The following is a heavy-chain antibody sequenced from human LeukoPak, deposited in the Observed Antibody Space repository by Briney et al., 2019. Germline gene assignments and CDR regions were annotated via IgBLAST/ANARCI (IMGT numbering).Heavy chain of an antibody. CDR3: ARNVLLWFGESAHYFDY. CDR1: GYTFTSYA. Sequence: ASVKVSCKASGYTFTSYAMNWVRQAPGQGLEWMGWINTNTGNPTYAQGFTGRFVFSLDTSVSTAYLQISSLKAEDTAVYYCARNVLLWFGESAHYFDYWGQGTLVTVSS. D-gene: IGHD3-10*01. V-gene: IGHV7-4-1*02. CDR2: INTNTGNP. J-gene: IGHJ4*02.